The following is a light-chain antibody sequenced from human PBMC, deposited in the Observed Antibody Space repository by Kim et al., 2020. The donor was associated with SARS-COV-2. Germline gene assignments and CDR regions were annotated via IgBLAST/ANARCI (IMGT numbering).Light chain of an antibody. Sequence: VTISSTGSSGSIASNYVQWYQQRPGSAPTTVIYEDNQRPSGVPDRFSGSIDSSSNSASLTISGLKTEDEADYYCQSYDSSNHVVFGGGTQLTVL. J-gene: IGLJ2*01. CDR3: QSYDSSNHVV. V-gene: IGLV6-57*02. CDR2: EDN. CDR1: SGSIASNY.